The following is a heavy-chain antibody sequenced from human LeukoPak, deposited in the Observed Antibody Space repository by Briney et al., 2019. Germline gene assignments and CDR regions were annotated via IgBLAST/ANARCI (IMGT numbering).Heavy chain of an antibody. CDR1: GGSFSGYY. Sequence: SETLSLTCAVYGGSFSGYYWSWIRQPPGKGLEWIGEINHSGSTNYNPSLKSRVTISVDTSKNQFSLKLSSVTAADTAVYYCARGLVVVAATAWFDPWGQGTLVTVSS. CDR2: INHSGST. J-gene: IGHJ5*02. CDR3: ARGLVVVAATAWFDP. V-gene: IGHV4-34*01. D-gene: IGHD2-15*01.